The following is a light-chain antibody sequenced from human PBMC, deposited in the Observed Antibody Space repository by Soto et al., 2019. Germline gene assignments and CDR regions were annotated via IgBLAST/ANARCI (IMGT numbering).Light chain of an antibody. CDR2: TAS. J-gene: IGKJ2*01. V-gene: IGKV3-15*01. CDR1: QSVSDK. Sequence: EIVLTQSPATLSVSPGERATLSCSASQSVSDKLAWYQQKPGQAPRLLIHTASKRAPGIPTRFTGSESGAEFTLTIDNLQSEDFAIYYCQQYNNWPPETFGQGNRLQIK. CDR3: QQYNNWPPET.